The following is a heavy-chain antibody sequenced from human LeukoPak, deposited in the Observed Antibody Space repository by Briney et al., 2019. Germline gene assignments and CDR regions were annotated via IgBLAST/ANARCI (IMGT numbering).Heavy chain of an antibody. V-gene: IGHV1-18*01. CDR3: ARGPPVVVAHFDY. Sequence: ASVKVSCKASGYTFTSYGISWVRQAPGQGLEWMGWISAYNGNTNYAQKLQGRVTITTDESTSTAYMELSSLRSEDTAVYYCARGPPVVVAHFDYWGQGTLVTVSS. D-gene: IGHD2-15*01. CDR2: ISAYNGNT. J-gene: IGHJ4*02. CDR1: GYTFTSYG.